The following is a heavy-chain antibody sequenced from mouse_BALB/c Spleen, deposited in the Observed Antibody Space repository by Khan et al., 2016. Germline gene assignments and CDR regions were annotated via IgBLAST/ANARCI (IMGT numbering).Heavy chain of an antibody. V-gene: IGHV3-2*02. CDR3: AGWNWDYFDY. J-gene: IGHJ2*01. Sequence: VQLKESGPGLVKPSQSLSLTCTVTGYSITSDYAWNWIRQFPGNKLEWMGYISYSGSTSYNPSLKSRIFITRDTSKNQFFLQLNSVTTEDTATYYCAGWNWDYFDYWGQGTTLTVSS. CDR2: ISYSGST. D-gene: IGHD4-1*01. CDR1: GYSITSDYA.